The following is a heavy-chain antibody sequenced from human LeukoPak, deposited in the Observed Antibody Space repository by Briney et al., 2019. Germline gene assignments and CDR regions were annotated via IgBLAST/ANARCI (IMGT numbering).Heavy chain of an antibody. Sequence: GASVKVSCKASGYTFTSYAMNWVRQAPGQGLEWMGWINTNTGNPTYAQGFTGRFVFSLDTSVSTAYLQISSLKAEDTAVYYCARDTSGIAAAGTPFDYWGQGTLVTVSS. V-gene: IGHV7-4-1*02. CDR3: ARDTSGIAAAGTPFDY. CDR1: GYTFTSYA. CDR2: INTNTGNP. J-gene: IGHJ4*02. D-gene: IGHD6-13*01.